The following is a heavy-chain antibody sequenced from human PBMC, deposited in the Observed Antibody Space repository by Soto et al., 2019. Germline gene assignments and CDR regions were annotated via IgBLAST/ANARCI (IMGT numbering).Heavy chain of an antibody. CDR3: AREQIVGVTAALDI. Sequence: QVQLVQSGAEVKKPGSSVKVSCKASGGTFSSYTIIWVRQAPGQGLEWMGRLIPILGIANDAQKFQGRVTITADKSTSTAYMELSSLLSEDTAVYYCAREQIVGVTAALDIWGQGTMVTVSS. CDR2: LIPILGIA. D-gene: IGHD2-21*02. CDR1: GGTFSSYT. J-gene: IGHJ3*02. V-gene: IGHV1-69*08.